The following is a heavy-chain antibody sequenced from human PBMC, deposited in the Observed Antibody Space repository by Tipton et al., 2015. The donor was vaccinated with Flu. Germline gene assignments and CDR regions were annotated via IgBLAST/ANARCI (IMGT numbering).Heavy chain of an antibody. V-gene: IGHV3-73*01. J-gene: IGHJ4*02. CDR2: IRSKADAYAT. CDR3: TGDYVNSDY. Sequence: QLVQSGGGLVQSGGSLKLSCAASGFTFSASAMQWVRQASGRGLEWLGRIRSKADAYATTYAASVKGRFTISRDDSKNTAYLQMNSVKTEDTALYYCTGDYVNSDYWGQGTLVTVFS. D-gene: IGHD4-17*01. CDR1: GFTFSASA.